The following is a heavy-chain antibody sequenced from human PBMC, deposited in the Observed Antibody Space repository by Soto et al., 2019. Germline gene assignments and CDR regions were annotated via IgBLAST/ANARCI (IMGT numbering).Heavy chain of an antibody. J-gene: IGHJ6*02. CDR3: ARGYSYGWDYYYYGMDV. CDR1: DRSFSGYD. Sequence: SQTLSLTCAVYDRSFSGYDWSWIRQAPGQGLEWIGEINHSGSTNYNPSLKSPVPISVDTSKNQFSLKLSSVTAADTAVYYCARGYSYGWDYYYYGMDVWGQGTTVTVSS. D-gene: IGHD5-18*01. V-gene: IGHV4-34*01. CDR2: INHSGST.